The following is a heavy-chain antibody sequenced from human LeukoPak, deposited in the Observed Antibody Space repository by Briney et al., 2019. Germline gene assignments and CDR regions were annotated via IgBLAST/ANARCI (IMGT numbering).Heavy chain of an antibody. CDR2: INPNSGGT. J-gene: IGHJ4*02. CDR3: ARDLPRSIAVAGSGQDY. D-gene: IGHD6-19*01. Sequence: ASVKVSCKASGYTITGYYMHWVRQAPGQGLEWMGWINPNSGGTNYAQKFQGRVTMTRDTSISTAYMELSRLRSDDTAVYYCARDLPRSIAVAGSGQDYWGQGTLVTVSS. V-gene: IGHV1-2*02. CDR1: GYTITGYY.